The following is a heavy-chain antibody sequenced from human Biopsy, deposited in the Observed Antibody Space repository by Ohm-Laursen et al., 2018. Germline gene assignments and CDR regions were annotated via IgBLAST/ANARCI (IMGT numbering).Heavy chain of an antibody. CDR2: ISYTGYT. D-gene: IGHD5-24*01. CDR1: GGSFTGHY. J-gene: IGHJ2*01. V-gene: IGHV4-59*11. CDR3: ASAGYNPDWNFDL. Sequence: PGTLSLTCTVSGGSFTGHYWSWIRQPPGKGLEWIGHISYTGYTSYNTSLRSRVTMSVNTSKKQFSLRLSSVTAADTAVYYCASAGYNPDWNFDLWGRGTRVTVSS.